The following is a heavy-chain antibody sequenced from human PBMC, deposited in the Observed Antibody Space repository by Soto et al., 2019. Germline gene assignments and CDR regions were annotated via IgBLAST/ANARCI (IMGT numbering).Heavy chain of an antibody. Sequence: PSETLSLTCTVSGGSISSGDYYWSWIRQPPGKGLEWIGYIYFSGSTYYNPSLKSRITMSVDTSKNQFSLNVSSLTAADTAIYYCARCRYARSFDYWGQGSLVTVSS. CDR1: GGSISSGDYY. J-gene: IGHJ4*02. D-gene: IGHD2-15*01. V-gene: IGHV4-30-4*01. CDR3: ARCRYARSFDY. CDR2: IYFSGST.